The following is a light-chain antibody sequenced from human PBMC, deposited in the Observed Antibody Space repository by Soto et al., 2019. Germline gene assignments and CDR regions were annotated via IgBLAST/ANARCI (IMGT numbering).Light chain of an antibody. CDR2: DAS. CDR3: QQYDSLPPT. Sequence: DIQMTQSPSSLSASVGDRVTITCQASQDISNYLNWYQQKPGKAPKLLMSDASILETGVPSRFSGGRSGTDFTFTISGLQPEDIATYYCQQYDSLPPTFGPGTKVDLK. J-gene: IGKJ3*01. V-gene: IGKV1-33*01. CDR1: QDISNY.